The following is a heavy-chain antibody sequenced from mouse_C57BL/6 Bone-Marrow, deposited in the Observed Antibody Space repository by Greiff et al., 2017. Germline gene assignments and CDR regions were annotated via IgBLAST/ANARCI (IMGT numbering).Heavy chain of an antibody. CDR3: ARGITTVVSD. V-gene: IGHV14-2*01. CDR2: IDPEDGET. Sequence: EVQLQQSGAELVKPGASVKLSCTASGFNIKDYYMHWVKQRTEQGLEWIGRIDPEDGETKYAPKFQGKATLTADTSSNTAYLQRSSLTSEDAAVYDCARGITTVVSDWGQGTTLTGSS. J-gene: IGHJ2*01. CDR1: GFNIKDYY. D-gene: IGHD1-1*01.